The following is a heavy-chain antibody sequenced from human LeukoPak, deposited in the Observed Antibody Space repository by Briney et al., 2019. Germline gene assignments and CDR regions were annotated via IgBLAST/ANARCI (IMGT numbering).Heavy chain of an antibody. J-gene: IGHJ4*02. CDR2: IYYSGST. D-gene: IGHD6-13*01. CDR1: GGSISSSSYY. CDR3: ANLLSSTWYGDY. Sequence: PSETLSLTCTVSGGSISSSSYYWGWIRQPPGKGLEWIGSIYYSGSTYYNPSLKSRVTISVDTSKNQFSLKLSSVTAADTAVYYCANLLSSTWYGDYWGQGTLVTVSS. V-gene: IGHV4-39*01.